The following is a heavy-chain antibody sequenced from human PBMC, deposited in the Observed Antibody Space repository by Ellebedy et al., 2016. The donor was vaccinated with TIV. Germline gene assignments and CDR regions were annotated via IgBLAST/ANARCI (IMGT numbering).Heavy chain of an antibody. Sequence: MPSETLSLTCAISGDSVSSNSAAWNWIRQSPSRGLEWLGRTYYRSKWYNDYAVSVKSRITINADTSKNQFSLQLNSVTPEETAVYYCAREGGGAYGDHDDAFDIWGQGTMVTVSS. CDR2: TYYRSKWYN. CDR1: GDSVSSNSAA. D-gene: IGHD4-17*01. J-gene: IGHJ3*02. V-gene: IGHV6-1*01. CDR3: AREGGGAYGDHDDAFDI.